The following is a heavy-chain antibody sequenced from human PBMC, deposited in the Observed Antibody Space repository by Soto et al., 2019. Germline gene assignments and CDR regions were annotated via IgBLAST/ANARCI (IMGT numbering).Heavy chain of an antibody. J-gene: IGHJ4*02. CDR3: AKDSFHWYYYGSGSYLNFDY. D-gene: IGHD3-10*01. CDR1: GFTFSSYG. Sequence: LRLSCAASGFTFSSYGMHWVRQAPGKGLEWVAVISYDGSNKYYADSVKGRFTISRDNSKNTLYLQMNSLRAEDTAVYYCAKDSFHWYYYGSGSYLNFDYWGQGTLVTVS. V-gene: IGHV3-30*18. CDR2: ISYDGSNK.